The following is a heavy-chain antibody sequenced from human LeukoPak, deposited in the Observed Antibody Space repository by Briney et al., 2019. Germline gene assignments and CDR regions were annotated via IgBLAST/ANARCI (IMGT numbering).Heavy chain of an antibody. V-gene: IGHV1-2*02. Sequence: ASVKVSCKASGYTFTDYYMHWVRQAPGQGLEWMGWINPNIGVTKYAQKLQGRVTITADKSTSTAYMELSSLRSEDTAVYYCARSSGYYSSLFYMHVWGKGTTVTVSS. CDR1: GYTFTDYY. CDR3: ARSSGYYSSLFYMHV. CDR2: INPNIGVT. J-gene: IGHJ6*03. D-gene: IGHD3-22*01.